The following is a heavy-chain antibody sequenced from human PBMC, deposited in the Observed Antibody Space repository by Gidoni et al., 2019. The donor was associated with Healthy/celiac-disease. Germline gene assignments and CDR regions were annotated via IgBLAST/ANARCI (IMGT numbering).Heavy chain of an antibody. V-gene: IGHV3-23*01. CDR2: ISSSGGST. J-gene: IGHJ4*02. CDR1: AFTFSSYA. D-gene: IGHD6-13*01. CDR3: AKDYGSSWYYFDY. Sequence: EVQLLESGGGLVPPGGSLRLSCAASAFTFSSYAMSWVRQAPGKGLEWISAISSSGGSTYYADSVKSRFTISRDNSKNTLYLQMNSLRAEDTAVYYCAKDYGSSWYYFDYWGQGTLVTVSS.